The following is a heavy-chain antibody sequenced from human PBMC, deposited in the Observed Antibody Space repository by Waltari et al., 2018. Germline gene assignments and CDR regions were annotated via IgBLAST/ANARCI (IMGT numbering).Heavy chain of an antibody. J-gene: IGHJ4*02. CDR2: IDSDGVTT. V-gene: IGHV3-74*01. Sequence: VQLVESGGGLVQPGGSLRLSCAASGFTFSSYWMHWFRQAPGKGLVWVSRIDSDGVTTTYADSVKGRFTISRDNAKNTLYLQINSLRAEDTAVYFCASGYYYSVFDSWGQGTLVTVSS. D-gene: IGHD3-22*01. CDR3: ASGYYYSVFDS. CDR1: GFTFSSYW.